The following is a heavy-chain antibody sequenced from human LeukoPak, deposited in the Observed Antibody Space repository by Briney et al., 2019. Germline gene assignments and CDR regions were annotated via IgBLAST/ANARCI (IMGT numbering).Heavy chain of an antibody. Sequence: PGGSLRLSCAASGFTVSSNYMSWVRQAPGKGLEWVSVIYSGGSTSYADSVKGRFTISRDNAKNTLYLQMNSLRAEDTAVYYCARESSSGSDYWGQGTLVTVSS. CDR2: IYSGGST. CDR3: ARESSSGSDY. CDR1: GFTVSSNY. J-gene: IGHJ4*02. V-gene: IGHV3-66*01. D-gene: IGHD6-19*01.